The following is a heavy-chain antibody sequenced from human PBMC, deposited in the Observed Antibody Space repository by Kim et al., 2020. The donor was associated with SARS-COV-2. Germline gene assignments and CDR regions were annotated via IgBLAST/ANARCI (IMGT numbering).Heavy chain of an antibody. Sequence: ETLSLTCTFPGDSVSSSAYYWGWIRQLPGRGLEWIGSLYNFGNPYYNPSLKSRVNMSVDTSKKQCPLNLSSVTATDTATYYCAGAAIANRAWAWGPGT. J-gene: IGHJ5*02. D-gene: IGHD2-21*01. CDR1: GDSVSSSAYY. CDR3: AGAAIANRAWA. CDR2: LYNFGNP. V-gene: IGHV4-39*01.